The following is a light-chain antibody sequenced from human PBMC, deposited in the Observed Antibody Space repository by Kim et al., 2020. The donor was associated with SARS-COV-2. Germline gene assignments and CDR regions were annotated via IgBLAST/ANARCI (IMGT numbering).Light chain of an antibody. J-gene: IGLJ3*02. Sequence: VSPGQSVTISFTGTSSDIGAYNYVSWYQQHPGKSPKLMIHDVSERPSGVSHRFSGSKSGNTASLTISGLQAEDEANYYCSSYPRLFGGGTQLTFL. CDR1: SSDIGAYNY. CDR2: DVS. V-gene: IGLV2-14*03. CDR3: SSYPRL.